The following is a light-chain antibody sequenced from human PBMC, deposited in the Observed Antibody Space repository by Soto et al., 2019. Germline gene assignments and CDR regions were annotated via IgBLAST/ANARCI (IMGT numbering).Light chain of an antibody. J-gene: IGKJ2*01. CDR1: QSVSSSY. CDR2: GAS. V-gene: IGKV3-20*01. Sequence: EIVLTLSPGTLSLSQRERATLXCGASQSVSSSYLAWYQQKPGQAPRLLIYGASSRATGIPDRFSGSGSGTDFTLTISRLEPEDVTVYYCQQRDSAVYTVGLGTKVDVK. CDR3: QQRDSAVYT.